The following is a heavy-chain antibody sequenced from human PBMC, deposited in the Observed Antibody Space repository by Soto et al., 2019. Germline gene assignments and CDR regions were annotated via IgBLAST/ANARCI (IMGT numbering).Heavy chain of an antibody. J-gene: IGHJ6*02. CDR3: ARVGLATIILYGMDV. D-gene: IGHD5-12*01. V-gene: IGHV3-21*01. CDR2: ISSSSSYI. CDR1: GFTFSSYS. Sequence: GGSLRLSCAAPGFTFSSYSMNWVRQAPGKGLEWVSSISSSSSYIYYADSVKGRFTISRDNAKNSLYLQMNSLRAEDTAVYYCARVGLATIILYGMDVWGQGTTVNVSS.